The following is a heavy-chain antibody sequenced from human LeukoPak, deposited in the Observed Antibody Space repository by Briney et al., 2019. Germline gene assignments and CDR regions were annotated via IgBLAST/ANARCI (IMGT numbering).Heavy chain of an antibody. Sequence: SGPTLVNPTQTLTLTCTFSGFSFSTSGVGVGWIRQPPGKALEWLAVIYWDEGKRYRPSLKSRLTITKDTSKNQVVLTLTNMDPLDTATYYCARSPYYDVLTGSRGSFDYWGRGILVTVSS. CDR3: ARSPYYDVLTGSRGSFDY. D-gene: IGHD3-9*01. V-gene: IGHV2-5*02. J-gene: IGHJ4*02. CDR1: GFSFSTSGVG. CDR2: IYWDEGK.